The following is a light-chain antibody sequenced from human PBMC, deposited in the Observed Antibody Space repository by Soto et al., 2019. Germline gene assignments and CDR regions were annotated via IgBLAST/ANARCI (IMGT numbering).Light chain of an antibody. V-gene: IGKV1-39*01. CDR1: QSISSY. CDR2: AAS. Sequence: DIPMTQSPSSLSASVGDRVTITCRASQSISSYLNWYQQKPGKAPKLLIYAASSLQSGVPARFSGSGSGTDFTLTISSLQPEDFASYYCQQTFSTPPLTFGGGTKVEIQ. CDR3: QQTFSTPPLT. J-gene: IGKJ4*01.